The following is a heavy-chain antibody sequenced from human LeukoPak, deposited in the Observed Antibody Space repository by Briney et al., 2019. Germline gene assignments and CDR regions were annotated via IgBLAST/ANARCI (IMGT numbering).Heavy chain of an antibody. CDR3: ARGHGAKTAIDYYYYMDV. CDR2: IYSGGSA. J-gene: IGHJ6*03. V-gene: IGHV3-53*01. D-gene: IGHD5-18*01. CDR1: GFTVSSNY. Sequence: GGSLRLSCAAPGFTVSSNYMSWVRQAPGKGLEWVSVIYSGGSAYYADSVKGRFTISIDNSKNTLYLQMNSLRAEDTAVYYCARGHGAKTAIDYYYYMDVWGKGTTVTVSS.